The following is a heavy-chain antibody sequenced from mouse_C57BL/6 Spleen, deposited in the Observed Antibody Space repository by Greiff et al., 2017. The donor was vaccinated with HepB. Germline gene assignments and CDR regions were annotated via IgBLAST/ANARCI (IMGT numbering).Heavy chain of an antibody. D-gene: IGHD3-2*02. J-gene: IGHJ4*01. CDR3: TRDSRQLRLRADY. CDR2: ISSGGDYI. V-gene: IGHV5-9-1*02. CDR1: GFTFSSYA. Sequence: EVQVVESGEGLVKPGGSLKLSCAASGFTFSSYAMSWVRQTPEKRLEWVAYISSGGDYIYYADTVKGRFTISRDNARNTLYLQMSSLKSEDTAMYYCTRDSRQLRLRADYWGQGTSVTVSS.